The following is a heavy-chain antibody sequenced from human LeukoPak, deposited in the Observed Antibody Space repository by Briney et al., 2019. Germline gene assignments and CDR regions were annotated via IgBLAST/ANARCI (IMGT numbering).Heavy chain of an antibody. V-gene: IGHV4-34*01. CDR2: INHSGST. CDR1: GGSFSGYY. CDR3: ARGTPVLRYFDWLLTPFDY. D-gene: IGHD3-9*01. Sequence: SETLSLTCAVYGGSFSGYYWSWIRQPPGKGLEWIGEINHSGSTNYNPSLKSRVTISVDTSKNQFSLKLSSVTAADTAVYYCARGTPVLRYFDWLLTPFDYWGQGTLVTVSS. J-gene: IGHJ4*02.